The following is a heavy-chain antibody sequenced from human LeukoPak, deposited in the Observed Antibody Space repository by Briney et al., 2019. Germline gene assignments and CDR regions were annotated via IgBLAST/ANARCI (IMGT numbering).Heavy chain of an antibody. Sequence: GASVKVSCKASGYTFTSYGISWVRQAPGQGLEWMGWINTNTGNPTYAQGFTGRFVFSLDTSVSTAYLQISSLKAEDTAVYYCARQPMVRGVMLRSESDWFDPWGQGTLVTVSS. CDR1: GYTFTSYG. CDR3: ARQPMVRGVMLRSESDWFDP. V-gene: IGHV7-4-1*02. D-gene: IGHD3-10*01. CDR2: INTNTGNP. J-gene: IGHJ5*02.